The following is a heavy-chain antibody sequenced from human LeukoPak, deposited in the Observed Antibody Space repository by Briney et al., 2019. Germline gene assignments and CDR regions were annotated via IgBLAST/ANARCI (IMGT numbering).Heavy chain of an antibody. J-gene: IGHJ5*02. D-gene: IGHD2-2*01. V-gene: IGHV4-34*01. Sequence: SETLSLTCAVYGGSFSGYYWSWIRQPPGKGLEWIGEINHSGNTNYNPSLKSRVTMSVDTSKSQFSLNLSSVTAADTAVYYCARPLVRYCSSTSCSGRFDPWGQGTLVTVSS. CDR3: ARPLVRYCSSTSCSGRFDP. CDR2: INHSGNT. CDR1: GGSFSGYY.